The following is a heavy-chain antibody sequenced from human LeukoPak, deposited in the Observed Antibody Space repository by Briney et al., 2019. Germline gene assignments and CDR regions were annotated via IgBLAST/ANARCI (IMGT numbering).Heavy chain of an antibody. J-gene: IGHJ5*02. D-gene: IGHD3-10*01. CDR2: IYYSGST. Sequence: SQTLSLTCTVSGGSISSGDYYWSWIRQPPGKGLEWIGYIYYSGSTYYNPSLKSRVTISVDTSKNQFSLKLSSVTAADTAVYYCARVLAYYGSGSFFRWFDPWGQGTLVTVSS. CDR1: GGSISSGDYY. CDR3: ARVLAYYGSGSFFRWFDP. V-gene: IGHV4-30-4*01.